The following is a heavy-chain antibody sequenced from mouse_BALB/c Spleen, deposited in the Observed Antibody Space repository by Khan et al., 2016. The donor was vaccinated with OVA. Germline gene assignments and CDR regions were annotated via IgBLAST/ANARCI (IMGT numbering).Heavy chain of an antibody. CDR3: ARDSSGYVLAY. CDR1: GYTFTSYT. Sequence: QMQLEESGAELARPGASVKMSCKASGYTFTSYTMHWVKQRPGQGLEWIGYINPSSGYTNYIQKFKDKATLTADKSSSTAYMQLSSLTSEDSAVYYCARDSSGYVLAYWGQGTLVTVSA. V-gene: IGHV1-4*01. J-gene: IGHJ3*01. CDR2: INPSSGYT. D-gene: IGHD3-2*01.